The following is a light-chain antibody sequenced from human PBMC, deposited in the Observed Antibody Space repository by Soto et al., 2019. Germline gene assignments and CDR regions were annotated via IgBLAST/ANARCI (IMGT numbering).Light chain of an antibody. CDR3: QEYDNWPPEGT. J-gene: IGKJ1*01. V-gene: IGKV3-15*01. Sequence: TVLTQSPGTLSVSPGERASLSCRASQSFSINLSWYQQKPGQAPRLLIYGASTRATGIPARFSGSGSGTELTLSINSLQSEDFAVYYCQEYDNWPPEGTFGQGTKVDI. CDR2: GAS. CDR1: QSFSIN.